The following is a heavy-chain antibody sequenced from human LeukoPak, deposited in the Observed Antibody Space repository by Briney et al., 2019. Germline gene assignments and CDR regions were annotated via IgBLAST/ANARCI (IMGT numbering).Heavy chain of an antibody. J-gene: IGHJ6*03. CDR3: ARVVAVTGTPVYYMDV. CDR1: GYMFTGYY. D-gene: IGHD6-19*01. CDR2: INPNSGGT. Sequence: ASVKVSCKASGYMFTGYYMHWVRQAPGQGLEWMGWINPNSGGTNYAQKFQGRVTTTRDTSISTAYMDLNRLRSGDTAVYYCARVVAVTGTPVYYMDVWGIGTTVTVSS. V-gene: IGHV1-2*02.